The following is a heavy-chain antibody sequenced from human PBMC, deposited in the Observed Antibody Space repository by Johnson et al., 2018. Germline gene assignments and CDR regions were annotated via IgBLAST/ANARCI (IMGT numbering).Heavy chain of an antibody. D-gene: IGHD1-14*01. CDR3: TRDLKSEPYSTSAYGMNV. J-gene: IGHJ6*02. V-gene: IGHV3-53*01. Sequence: VQLVESGGGLIQPGRSLRLSCAASGFSVTNNYMSWVRQAPGKGLEWVSTIFSGGTAYYTESVKGRFTVSRDFSKNTLYLQMNNLRAEDTAVYYCTRDLKSEPYSTSAYGMNVWGQGTTVTVSS. CDR2: IFSGGTA. CDR1: GFSVTNNY.